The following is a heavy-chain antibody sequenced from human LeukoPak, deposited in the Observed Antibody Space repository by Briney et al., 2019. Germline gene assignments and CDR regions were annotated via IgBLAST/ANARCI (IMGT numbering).Heavy chain of an antibody. Sequence: GGSLRLSCAASGFTFSSYAMSWVRQAPGKGLEWVSAISGSGGSTYYADSVKGRFTISRDNAKNSLYLQMNSLRAEDTAVYYCARDRWNYYDSSGYSRPSYFDYWGQGTLVTVSS. D-gene: IGHD3-22*01. V-gene: IGHV3-23*01. CDR2: ISGSGGST. CDR1: GFTFSSYA. CDR3: ARDRWNYYDSSGYSRPSYFDY. J-gene: IGHJ4*02.